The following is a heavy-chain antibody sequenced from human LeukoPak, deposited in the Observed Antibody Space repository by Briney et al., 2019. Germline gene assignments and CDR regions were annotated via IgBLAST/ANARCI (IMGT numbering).Heavy chain of an antibody. V-gene: IGHV3-23*01. CDR3: ARNHIVVVPAARAPCNY. CDR1: GFTFSSYA. J-gene: IGHJ4*02. CDR2: ISGSGGST. D-gene: IGHD2-2*01. Sequence: GGSLRLSCAASGFTFSSYAMSWVRQAPGKGLEWVSAISGSGGSTYYADSVKGRFTISRDNSKNTLYLQMNSLRAEDTAVYYCARNHIVVVPAARAPCNYWGQGTLVTVSS.